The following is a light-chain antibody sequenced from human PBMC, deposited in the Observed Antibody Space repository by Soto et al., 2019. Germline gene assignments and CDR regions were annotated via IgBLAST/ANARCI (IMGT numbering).Light chain of an antibody. Sequence: QLLLTQPPSVSGAPGQRVTISCTESSSNIGAGYDVHWYQQLPGTAPKLLIYGNSNRPSGVPDRFSGSKSGTSASLAITGLQAEDEADYYCQSYDSSLSGWVFGGGTKLTVL. CDR2: GNS. J-gene: IGLJ3*02. CDR1: SSNIGAGYD. V-gene: IGLV1-40*01. CDR3: QSYDSSLSGWV.